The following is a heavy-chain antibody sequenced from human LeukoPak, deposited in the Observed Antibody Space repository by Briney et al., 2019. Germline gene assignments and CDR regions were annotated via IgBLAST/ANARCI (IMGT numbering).Heavy chain of an antibody. Sequence: SETLSLTCTVSGGSISNYYWSWIRQPPGKGLEWIGEINHSGSTNYNPSLKSRVTISVDTSKNQFSLKLSSVTAADTAVYYCARGASIVGATNLRYFDYWGQGTLVTVSS. CDR3: ARGASIVGATNLRYFDY. D-gene: IGHD1-26*01. V-gene: IGHV4-34*01. CDR2: INHSGST. J-gene: IGHJ4*02. CDR1: GGSISNYY.